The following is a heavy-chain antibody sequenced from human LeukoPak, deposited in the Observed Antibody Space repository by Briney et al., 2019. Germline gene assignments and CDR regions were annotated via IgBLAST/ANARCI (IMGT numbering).Heavy chain of an antibody. CDR3: ARENCGNDCYIPGFDY. V-gene: IGHV3-33*01. D-gene: IGHD2-21*02. CDR2: IWSDGSKK. Sequence: GGTLGISCAACGFTFRNYGMHWVRLAPVKRLEWVAVIWSDGSKKYYADSVKGRFTISRDNSKNTLYLQMNSLRAEDTAVYYCARENCGNDCYIPGFDYWGQGTLVTVSS. CDR1: GFTFRNYG. J-gene: IGHJ4*02.